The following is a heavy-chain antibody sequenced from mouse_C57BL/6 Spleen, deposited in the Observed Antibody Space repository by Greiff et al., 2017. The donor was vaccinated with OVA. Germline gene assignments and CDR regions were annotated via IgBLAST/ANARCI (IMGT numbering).Heavy chain of an antibody. CDR3: ARTDGSSYDYYAMDY. V-gene: IGHV2-2*01. J-gene: IGHJ4*01. CDR1: GFSLTSSG. CDR2: IWSGGST. Sequence: VKLMESGPGLVQPSQSLSITCTVSGFSLTSSGVHWVRQSPGKGLEWLGVIWSGGSTDYNAAFISRLSISKDNSKSQVFFKMNSLQADDTAIYYCARTDGSSYDYYAMDYWGQGTSVTVSS. D-gene: IGHD1-1*01.